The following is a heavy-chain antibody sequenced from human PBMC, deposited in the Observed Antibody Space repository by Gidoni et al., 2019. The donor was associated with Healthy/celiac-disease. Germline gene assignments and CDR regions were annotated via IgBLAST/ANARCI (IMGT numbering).Heavy chain of an antibody. Sequence: QVQLVESGGGVVQPGRSLRLSCAASGFTFSSYGMHWVRQAPGKGLEWVAVIWYDGSNKYYADSVKGRFTISRDNSKNTLYLQMNSLRAEDTAVYYCARDFRDYSYFDYWGQGTLVTVSS. J-gene: IGHJ4*02. V-gene: IGHV3-33*01. D-gene: IGHD4-17*01. CDR2: IWYDGSNK. CDR3: ARDFRDYSYFDY. CDR1: GFTFSSYG.